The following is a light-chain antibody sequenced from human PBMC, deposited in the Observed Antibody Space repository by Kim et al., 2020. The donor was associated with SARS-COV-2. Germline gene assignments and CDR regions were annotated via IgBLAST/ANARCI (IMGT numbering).Light chain of an antibody. CDR3: RQRSRWVG. J-gene: IGKJ5*01. Sequence: IVLTQSPATLSLSLGERATLSCRASRSISRYLAWYQQKPGQAPRLLIHYASNRATGIPARFSGSGSGTDVTLTIASLEPEDSAVYFCRQRSRWVGVGRGTRLEI. CDR1: RSISRY. CDR2: YAS. V-gene: IGKV3-11*01.